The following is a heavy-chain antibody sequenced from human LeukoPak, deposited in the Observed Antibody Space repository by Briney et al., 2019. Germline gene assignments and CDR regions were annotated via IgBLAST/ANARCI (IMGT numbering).Heavy chain of an antibody. CDR3: ARTYYYDSSALGGLDY. D-gene: IGHD3-22*01. V-gene: IGHV1-69*05. CDR2: IIPIFGTA. CDR1: GGTFSSYA. J-gene: IGHJ4*02. Sequence: ASVKVSCKASGGTFSSYAISWVRQAPGQGLEWMGRIIPIFGTANYAQKFQGRVTITTDESTSTAYMELRSLRSVDTAVYYCARTYYYDSSALGGLDYWGQGTLVTVSS.